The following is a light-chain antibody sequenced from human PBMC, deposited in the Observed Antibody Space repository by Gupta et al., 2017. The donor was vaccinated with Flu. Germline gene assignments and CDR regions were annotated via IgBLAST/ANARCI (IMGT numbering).Light chain of an antibody. CDR2: AAA. CDR1: QGFTSW. CDR3: QQANSFPPKT. Sequence: DIQMTQSTSSVSSSVRDRVTITCRASQGFTSWLAWFHQKPRKAPKVMSHAAASLQSGVPSRISGSGSGTDASLTINSLQPEHSPTYFCQQANSFPPKTFGQGAK. J-gene: IGKJ1*01. V-gene: IGKV1D-12*01.